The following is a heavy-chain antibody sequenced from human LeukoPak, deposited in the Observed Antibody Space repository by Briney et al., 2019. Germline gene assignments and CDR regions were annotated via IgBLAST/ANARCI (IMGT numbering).Heavy chain of an antibody. D-gene: IGHD5-18*01. CDR2: INTNTGNP. J-gene: IGHJ3*02. CDR3: ARGRKLIQLPPIDAFDI. CDR1: GYTFTSYA. Sequence: GASVKVSCKASGYTFTSYAMNWVRQAPGQGLEWMGWINTNTGNPTYAQGFTGRFVFSLDTSVSTAYLQISSLKAEDTAVYYCARGRKLIQLPPIDAFDIWGQGTMVTVSS. V-gene: IGHV7-4-1*02.